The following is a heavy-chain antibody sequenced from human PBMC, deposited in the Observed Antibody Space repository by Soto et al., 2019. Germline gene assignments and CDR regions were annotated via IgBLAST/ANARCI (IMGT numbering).Heavy chain of an antibody. CDR3: ARGGRYCSGGSCYQKKEYFQH. Sequence: QLQLQESGSGLVKPSQTLSLTCAVSGGSISSGGYSWSWIRQPPGKGLEWIGYIYHSGSTYYNPSLKSRVTISVDRSKNQFSLKLSSVTAADTAWYYCARGGRYCSGGSCYQKKEYFQHWGQGTLDTVSS. D-gene: IGHD2-15*01. V-gene: IGHV4-30-2*01. CDR2: IYHSGST. CDR1: GGSISSGGYS. J-gene: IGHJ1*01.